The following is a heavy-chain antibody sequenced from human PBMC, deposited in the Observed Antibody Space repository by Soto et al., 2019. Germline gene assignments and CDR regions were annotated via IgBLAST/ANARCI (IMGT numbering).Heavy chain of an antibody. CDR2: IYYTGTT. Sequence: QLQLQESGPGLVKPSATLSLTCTVSGGSISSSTYHWAWIRQPPGKGLEWIASIYYTGTTYYSPSRKSRVTISVDTSKNHFSLTLSSVTAADTAVYYCSRERESASEHWGQGTLVTVSS. CDR1: GGSISSSTYH. CDR3: SRERESASEH. J-gene: IGHJ4*02. V-gene: IGHV4-39*02.